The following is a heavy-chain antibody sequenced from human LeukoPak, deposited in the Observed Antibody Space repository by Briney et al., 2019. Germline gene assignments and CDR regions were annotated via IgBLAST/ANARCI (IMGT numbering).Heavy chain of an antibody. CDR1: GFSFSNFA. CDR3: AKGMRWLQHISIDY. Sequence: GGSLRLSCEASGFSFSNFAMSWVRQAPGKGLEWVSAISGSGGSTYYADSVKGRFTISRDNSKNTLYLQMNSLRAEDTAVYYCAKGMRWLQHISIDYWGQGTLVTVSS. CDR2: ISGSGGST. D-gene: IGHD5-24*01. V-gene: IGHV3-23*01. J-gene: IGHJ4*02.